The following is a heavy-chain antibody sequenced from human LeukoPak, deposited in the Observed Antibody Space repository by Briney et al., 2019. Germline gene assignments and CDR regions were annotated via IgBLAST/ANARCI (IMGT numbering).Heavy chain of an antibody. CDR3: AVLHLGYCSGGSCYSHGMDV. Sequence: GGSLRLSCAASGFTFSSYGMHWVRQAPGKGLEWVAFIRYDGSNKYYADSVKGRFTISRDNSKNTPYLQMNSLRAEDTAVYYCAVLHLGYCSGGSCYSHGMDVWGQGTTVTVSS. J-gene: IGHJ6*02. CDR1: GFTFSSYG. V-gene: IGHV3-30*02. D-gene: IGHD2-15*01. CDR2: IRYDGSNK.